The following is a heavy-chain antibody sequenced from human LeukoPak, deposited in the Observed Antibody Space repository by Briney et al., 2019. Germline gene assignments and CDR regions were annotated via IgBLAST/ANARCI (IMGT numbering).Heavy chain of an antibody. CDR3: ARWESNYDFWSGSSNQFDY. V-gene: IGHV4-34*01. J-gene: IGHJ4*02. CDR2: INHSGST. D-gene: IGHD3-3*01. Sequence: SETLSLTCAVYGGSFSGYYWSWIRQPPGKGLEWIGEINHSGSTNYNPSLKSRVTISVDTSKNQFSLKLSSVTAADTAVYYCARWESNYDFWSGSSNQFDYWGQGTLVTVSS. CDR1: GGSFSGYY.